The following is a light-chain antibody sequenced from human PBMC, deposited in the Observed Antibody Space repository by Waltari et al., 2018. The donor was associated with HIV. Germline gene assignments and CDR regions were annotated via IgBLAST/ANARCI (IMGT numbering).Light chain of an antibody. V-gene: IGLV3-21*04. J-gene: IGLJ2*01. CDR3: QVWDASSGHPGVI. CDR1: NIGSKS. CDR2: SDS. Sequence: SYVLTQPPSVSVAPGKPARVTCGGNNIGSKSVHWYQQKPGQAPILVIYSDSDRPSGIPERFSGSNSGNTATLTINRVEAGDEADYYCQVWDASSGHPGVIFGGGTKLSVL.